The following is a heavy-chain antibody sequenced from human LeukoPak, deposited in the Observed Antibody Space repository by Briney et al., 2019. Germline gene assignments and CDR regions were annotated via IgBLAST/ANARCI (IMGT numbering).Heavy chain of an antibody. V-gene: IGHV3-49*04. CDR2: IRSKAYGGTT. D-gene: IGHD3-3*01. Sequence: GGSLRLSCTASGFTFGDYAMSWVRQAPGKGLEWVGFIRSKAYGGTTEYAASVEGRFTISRDDSKSIAYLQMNSLKTEDTAVYYCTRGPSHYDFWSGLWGYWGQGTLVTVSS. J-gene: IGHJ4*02. CDR3: TRGPSHYDFWSGLWGY. CDR1: GFTFGDYA.